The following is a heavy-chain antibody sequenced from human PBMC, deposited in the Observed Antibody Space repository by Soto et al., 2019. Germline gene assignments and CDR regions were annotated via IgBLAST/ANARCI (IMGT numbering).Heavy chain of an antibody. CDR1: GGSVSSGSYY. V-gene: IGHV4-61*01. J-gene: IGHJ3*02. D-gene: IGHD2-21*02. Sequence: SETLSLTCTVSGGSVSSGSYYWSWIRRPPGKGLEWIGYIYYSGSTNYNPSLKSRVTISVDTSKNQFSLKLSSVTAADTAVYYCARDSTATEPIDAFDIWGQGTMVTVSS. CDR3: ARDSTATEPIDAFDI. CDR2: IYYSGST.